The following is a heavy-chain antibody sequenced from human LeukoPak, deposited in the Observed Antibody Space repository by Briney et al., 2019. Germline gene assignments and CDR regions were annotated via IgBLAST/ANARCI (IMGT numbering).Heavy chain of an antibody. V-gene: IGHV3-53*01. CDR3: ARSSLLRYLEP. CDR2: IGNGGST. Sequence: SAGSPIPPCCASWVSVISNYKRWGLHDPGEGGVWGTANIGNGGSTNYAPSLKGRVTISVDNSKNKLYLQMNSLRAADTAVYYCARSSLLRYLEPWGQGILVTVSS. J-gene: IGHJ5*02. D-gene: IGHD2-15*01. CDR1: WVSVISNY.